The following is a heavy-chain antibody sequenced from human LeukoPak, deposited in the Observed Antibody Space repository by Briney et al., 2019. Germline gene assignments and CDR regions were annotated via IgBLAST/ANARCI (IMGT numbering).Heavy chain of an antibody. CDR2: IYYSGST. CDR3: ARDPAPGIAAARGFVD. CDR1: GGSISSGGYY. Sequence: SETLSLTCTVSGGSISSGGYYWSWIRQHPGTGLEWIGYIYYSGSTYYNPSLKSRVTISVDTSKNQFSLKLSSVTAANTAVYCARDPAPGIAAARGFVDWGQGTLVTVSS. D-gene: IGHD6-13*01. V-gene: IGHV4-31*03. J-gene: IGHJ4*02.